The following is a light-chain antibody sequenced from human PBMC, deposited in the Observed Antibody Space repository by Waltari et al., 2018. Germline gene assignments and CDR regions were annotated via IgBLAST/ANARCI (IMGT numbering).Light chain of an antibody. V-gene: IGLV2-11*01. CDR1: SSDVGGYNY. CDR3: CSYAGSYTYV. Sequence: QSALTQPRSVSGSPEQSVTISCTGTSSDVGGYNYFSWYQQRPAKAPKLMIYDVSNRPSGVPDRFSGSKSGNTASLTICGLQAEDEADYSCCSYAGSYTYVFGTGTKVTVL. J-gene: IGLJ1*01. CDR2: DVS.